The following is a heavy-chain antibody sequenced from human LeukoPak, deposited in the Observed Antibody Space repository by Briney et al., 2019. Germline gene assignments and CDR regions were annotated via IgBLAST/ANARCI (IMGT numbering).Heavy chain of an antibody. CDR2: IIPIFGTA. Sequence: ASVKLSCKASGGTFSSYAISWVRQAPGQGLEWMGGIIPIFGTANYAQKFQGRVTITADKSTSTAYMELSSLRSEDTAVYYCARDGSSPGAYYFDYWGQGTLVTVSS. CDR1: GGTFSSYA. J-gene: IGHJ4*02. CDR3: ARDGSSPGAYYFDY. V-gene: IGHV1-69*06. D-gene: IGHD6-13*01.